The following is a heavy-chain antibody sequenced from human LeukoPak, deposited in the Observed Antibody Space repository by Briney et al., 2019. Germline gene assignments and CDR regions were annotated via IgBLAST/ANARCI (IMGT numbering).Heavy chain of an antibody. CDR2: INGSGGRT. Sequence: PGRSLRLSCAASGLTFSSCAMSWVRHPPGKGREWDSAINGSGGRTYYADSVKGRFTISRDNYKHPLYLQMNSLGAEDTAVHYCARDRSLLLMAAAGYWFDPWGQGTLVTVSS. D-gene: IGHD6-13*01. CDR1: GLTFSSCA. J-gene: IGHJ5*02. CDR3: ARDRSLLLMAAAGYWFDP. V-gene: IGHV3-23*01.